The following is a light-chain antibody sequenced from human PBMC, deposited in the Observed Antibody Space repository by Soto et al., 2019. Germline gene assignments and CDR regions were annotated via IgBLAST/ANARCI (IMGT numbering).Light chain of an antibody. CDR3: QQYGSSGT. CDR1: QGVPTN. CDR2: GAS. J-gene: IGKJ1*01. Sequence: EIVMTQSPASLSVSPGERVTLSCRAGQGVPTNLAWYQQKPGQAPRLLIYGASNRATGIPDRFSGSGSGTDFTLTISRLEPEDFAVYYCQQYGSSGTFGQGTKVEIK. V-gene: IGKV3-20*01.